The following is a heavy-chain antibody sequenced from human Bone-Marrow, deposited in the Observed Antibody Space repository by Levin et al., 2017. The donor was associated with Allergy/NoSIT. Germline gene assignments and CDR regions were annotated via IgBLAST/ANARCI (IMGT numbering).Heavy chain of an antibody. CDR2: ISYDGGIK. D-gene: IGHD2-2*01. J-gene: IGHJ6*02. Sequence: QAGGSLRLSCAASGVTFNKYGMHWVRQAPGKGLEWLATISYDGGIKDYADSVKGRFTISRDNSKNMVYLQMNRVRPEDTGLYYCAMDSTYQRNDYHYGLDVWGQGTTVTVSS. V-gene: IGHV3-30*03. CDR1: GVTFNKYG. CDR3: AMDSTYQRNDYHYGLDV.